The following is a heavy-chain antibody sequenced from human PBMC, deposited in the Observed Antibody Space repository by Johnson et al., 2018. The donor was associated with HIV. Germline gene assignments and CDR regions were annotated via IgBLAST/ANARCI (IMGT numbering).Heavy chain of an antibody. D-gene: IGHD3-9*01. J-gene: IGHJ3*01. CDR2: IFSVGDV. CDR3: ARDGRDLVTRGSFDV. Sequence: VQLVESGGGLVQPGGSLRLSCAASGITVGTNYMSWVRQAPGKGLEWVSVIFSVGDVYYADSVKGRFTISRDTSQNLVYLQMNSLRPEDTAVYYCARDGRDLVTRGSFDVWGQGTVVTVSS. CDR1: GITVGTNY. V-gene: IGHV3-66*02.